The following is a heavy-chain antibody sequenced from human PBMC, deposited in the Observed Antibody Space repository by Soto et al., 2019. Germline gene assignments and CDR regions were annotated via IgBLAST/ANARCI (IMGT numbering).Heavy chain of an antibody. CDR3: ARGHLGTDETSNDY. V-gene: IGHV3-21*01. CDR1: GFTFSSYS. Sequence: GGSLRLSCVASGFTFSSYSMNWVRQAPGKGLEWVSSISSSSTYIYYADSLKGRFTISRDNAKDSLYLHMNSLRAEDTAVYYCARGHLGTDETSNDYWGQGTLVTVSS. CDR2: ISSSSTYI. J-gene: IGHJ4*02.